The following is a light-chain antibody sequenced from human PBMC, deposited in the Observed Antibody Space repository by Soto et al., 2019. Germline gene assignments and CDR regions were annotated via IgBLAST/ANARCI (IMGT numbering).Light chain of an antibody. J-gene: IGKJ1*01. Sequence: AVLLTQSPYSFSASTGDRATITCRASQDIHNYLAWYQQVPGKAPKLLLYAASILQTGVPSRFSGSGSGTDFTLTIDGLQSEDFATYFCQHYYNYPWTFGQGTTVE. CDR1: QDIHNY. CDR2: AAS. V-gene: IGKV1-8*01. CDR3: QHYYNYPWT.